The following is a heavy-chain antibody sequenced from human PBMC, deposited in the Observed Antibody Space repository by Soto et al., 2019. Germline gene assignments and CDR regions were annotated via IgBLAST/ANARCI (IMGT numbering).Heavy chain of an antibody. CDR2: IDPSDSYT. Sequence: LGESLKISCKGSGYSFTSYWISWVRQMPGKGLEWMGRIDPSDSYTNYSPSFQGHVTISADKSISTAYLQWSSLKASDTAMYYCARIVPYCSGGSCHGGWFDPWGQGTLVTVSS. V-gene: IGHV5-10-1*01. D-gene: IGHD2-15*01. CDR3: ARIVPYCSGGSCHGGWFDP. J-gene: IGHJ5*02. CDR1: GYSFTSYW.